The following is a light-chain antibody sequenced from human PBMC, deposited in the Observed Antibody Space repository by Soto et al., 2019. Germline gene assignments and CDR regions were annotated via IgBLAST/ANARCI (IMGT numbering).Light chain of an antibody. J-gene: IGKJ1*01. CDR3: QHYKNWPPWT. CDR1: QSVSKD. V-gene: IGKV3-15*01. CDR2: DAS. Sequence: EIVMTQSPATLSVSPGESATLSCRASQSVSKDLAWYRQKPGQAPSLLIYDASTRATGVPARFSGSGSGTDFTLTISSLQPEDFAVYYCQHYKNWPPWTFGQGTKVDI.